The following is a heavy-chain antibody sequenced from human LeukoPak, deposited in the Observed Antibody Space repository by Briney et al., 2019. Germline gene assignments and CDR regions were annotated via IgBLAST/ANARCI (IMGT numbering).Heavy chain of an antibody. J-gene: IGHJ4*02. D-gene: IGHD6-19*01. V-gene: IGHV3-30*18. CDR2: ISYDGSNK. CDR3: AKTRSYSSGWYVLDY. CDR1: GFTFSSYG. Sequence: GGSLRLSCAASGFTFSSYGMHWVRQAPGKGLEWVAVISYDGSNKYYADSVKGRSTISRDNSKNTLYLQMNSLRAEDTAVYYCAKTRSYSSGWYVLDYWGQGTLVTVSS.